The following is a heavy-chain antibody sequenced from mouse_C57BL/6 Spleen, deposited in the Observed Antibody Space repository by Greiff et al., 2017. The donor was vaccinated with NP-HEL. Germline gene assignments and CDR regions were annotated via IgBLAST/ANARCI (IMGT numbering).Heavy chain of an antibody. D-gene: IGHD1-1*02. CDR3: TGGGPWYFDV. CDR1: GFTFSNYW. J-gene: IGHJ1*03. CDR2: IRLKSDNYAT. V-gene: IGHV6-3*01. Sequence: EVKVVESGGGLVQPGGSMKLSCVASGFTFSNYWMNWVRQSPEKGLEWVAQIRLKSDNYATHYAESVKGRFTISRDDSKSSVYLQMNNLRAEDTGIYYCTGGGPWYFDVWGTGTTVTVSS.